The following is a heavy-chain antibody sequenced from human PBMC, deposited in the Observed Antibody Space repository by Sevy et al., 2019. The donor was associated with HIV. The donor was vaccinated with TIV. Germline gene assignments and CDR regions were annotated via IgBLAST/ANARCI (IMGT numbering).Heavy chain of an antibody. J-gene: IGHJ3*02. V-gene: IGHV1-46*01. CDR3: ARDLRTDYGGFLYAFDI. CDR1: GYTFTSYY. Sequence: ASVKVSCKASGYTFTSYYMHWVRRAPGQGLEWMGIINPSGGSTSYAQKFQGRVTMTRDTSTSTVYMELSSLRSEDTAVYYCARDLRTDYGGFLYAFDIWGQGTMVTVS. D-gene: IGHD4-17*01. CDR2: INPSGGST.